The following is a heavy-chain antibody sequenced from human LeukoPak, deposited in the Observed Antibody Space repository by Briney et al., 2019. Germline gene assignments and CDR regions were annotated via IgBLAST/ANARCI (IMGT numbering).Heavy chain of an antibody. Sequence: SQTLSLTCTVSGGSISSGGYYWSWIRQHPGKGLEWIGYIYYSGSTYYNPSLKSRVTISVDTSKNQFSLKLSSVTAADTAVHYCARVEYSSSRSRAFDIWGQGTMVTVSS. D-gene: IGHD6-6*01. J-gene: IGHJ3*02. CDR3: ARVEYSSSRSRAFDI. CDR1: GGSISSGGYY. V-gene: IGHV4-31*03. CDR2: IYYSGST.